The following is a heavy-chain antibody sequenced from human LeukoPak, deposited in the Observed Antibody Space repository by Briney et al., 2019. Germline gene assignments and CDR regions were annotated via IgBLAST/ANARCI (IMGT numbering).Heavy chain of an antibody. CDR3: ARVVEMATTGAFDI. V-gene: IGHV3-48*04. D-gene: IGHD5-24*01. J-gene: IGHJ3*02. Sequence: GGSLRLSCAASGFTFSSHSMNWVRQAPGKGLEWVSYISSSSSTIYYADSVKGRFTISRDNAKNSLYLQMNSLRAEDTAVYYCARVVEMATTGAFDIWGQGTMVTVSS. CDR2: ISSSSSTI. CDR1: GFTFSSHS.